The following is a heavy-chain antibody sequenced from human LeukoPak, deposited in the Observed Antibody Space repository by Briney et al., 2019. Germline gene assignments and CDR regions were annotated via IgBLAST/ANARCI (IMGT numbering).Heavy chain of an antibody. V-gene: IGHV1-8*01. Sequence: ASVKVSRKASGYTFTSYDISWVRQATGQGLEWMGWMNPNSGNTGYAQKFQGRVTMTRNTSISTAYMELSSLRSEDTAAYYCARQTTVTTGDYWGQGTLVTVSS. CDR3: ARQTTVTTGDY. CDR2: MNPNSGNT. J-gene: IGHJ4*02. CDR1: GYTFTSYD. D-gene: IGHD4-17*01.